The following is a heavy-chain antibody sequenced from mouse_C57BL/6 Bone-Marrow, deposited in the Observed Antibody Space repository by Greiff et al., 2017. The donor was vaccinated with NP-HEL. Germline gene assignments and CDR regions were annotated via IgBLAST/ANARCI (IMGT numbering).Heavy chain of an antibody. CDR3: ARDGGGFSYYFDY. J-gene: IGHJ2*01. V-gene: IGHV5-4*01. CDR1: GFTFSSYA. Sequence: EVNLVESGGGLVKPGGSLKLSCAASGFTFSSYAMSWVRQTPEKRLEWVATISDGGSYTYYPDNVKGRFTISRDNAKNNLYLQMSHLKSEDTAMYYCARDGGGFSYYFDYWGQGTTLTVSS. CDR2: ISDGGSYT.